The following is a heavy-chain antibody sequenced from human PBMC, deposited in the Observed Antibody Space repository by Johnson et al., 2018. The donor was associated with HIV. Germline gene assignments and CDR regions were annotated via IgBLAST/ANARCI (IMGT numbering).Heavy chain of an antibody. Sequence: VQLVESGGGLVQPGGSLRLSCAASGFTFSNYWMSWVSQAPGKGLEWVANIKQDGSEKYYVDSVKGRFTISRDNAKNSLYLQLNSLRAEDTAVYYCARELGYCSGGSCHDAFDIWGQGTMVTVSS. D-gene: IGHD2-15*01. V-gene: IGHV3-7*01. CDR1: GFTFSNYW. J-gene: IGHJ3*02. CDR2: IKQDGSEK. CDR3: ARELGYCSGGSCHDAFDI.